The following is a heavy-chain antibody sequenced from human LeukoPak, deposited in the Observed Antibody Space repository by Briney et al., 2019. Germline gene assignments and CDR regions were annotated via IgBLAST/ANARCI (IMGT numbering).Heavy chain of an antibody. Sequence: ASVKVSCKASGYTFTSYGISWVRQAPGQGLEWMGWISAYNGNTNYAQKLQGRVTMTTDTSTSTAYMELRSLRSDDTAVYYCARDKEERYYYDSRPFDYWGQGTLVTVSS. CDR1: GYTFTSYG. J-gene: IGHJ4*02. CDR3: ARDKEERYYYDSRPFDY. CDR2: ISAYNGNT. V-gene: IGHV1-18*01. D-gene: IGHD3-22*01.